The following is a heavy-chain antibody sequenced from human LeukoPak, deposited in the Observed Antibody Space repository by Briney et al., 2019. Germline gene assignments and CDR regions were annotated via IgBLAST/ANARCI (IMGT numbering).Heavy chain of an antibody. J-gene: IGHJ4*02. CDR1: GYTFTSYY. CDR2: INPSGGST. CDR3: ARGADIGAYAEGDNFDY. V-gene: IGHV1-46*01. Sequence: ASVKLSFKASGYTFTSYYMHWVRQAPGQGLEWMGIINPSGGSTSYAQKFQGRVTMTRDMSTSTVYMELSSLRSEDTAVYYCARGADIGAYAEGDNFDYWGQGTLVTVSS. D-gene: IGHD1-26*01.